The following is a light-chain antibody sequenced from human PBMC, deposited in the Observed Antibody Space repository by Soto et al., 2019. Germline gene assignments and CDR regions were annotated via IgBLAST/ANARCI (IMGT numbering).Light chain of an antibody. J-gene: IGKJ5*01. V-gene: IGKV3-11*01. CDR2: ETS. CDR3: QQRNNWRDT. CDR1: QSVSSN. Sequence: EIVMTQCPPPLSVSPGERATLSCGASQSVSSNLAWYQQKPGLAPRLLMYETSRPATGIPARFSGSGSGTDFTLTISSLEPEDFAVYYCQQRNNWRDTFGQGTRLEIK.